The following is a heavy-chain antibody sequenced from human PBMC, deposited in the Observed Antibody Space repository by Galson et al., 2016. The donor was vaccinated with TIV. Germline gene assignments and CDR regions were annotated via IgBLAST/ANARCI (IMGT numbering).Heavy chain of an antibody. Sequence: SVKVSCKASGCSFSNYAINWVRQAPGQGLEWMGGIIPIFRSPNYAQKFQGRVTITADESTDTAYVELNSLTSEDTAVYYCARDTNYYDNWFDPWGQGTLVTVSS. CDR2: IIPIFRSP. J-gene: IGHJ5*02. CDR1: GCSFSNYA. V-gene: IGHV1-69*13. D-gene: IGHD3-10*01. CDR3: ARDTNYYDNWFDP.